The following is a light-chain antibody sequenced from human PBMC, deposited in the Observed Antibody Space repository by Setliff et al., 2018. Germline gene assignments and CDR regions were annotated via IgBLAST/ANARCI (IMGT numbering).Light chain of an antibody. CDR2: KDT. Sequence: SYELTQSPSVSVSPGQTARITCSGETLAKQYVHWYQQRPGQAPVLIIYKDTERSSGIPERFSGSSAGTIVTLTISGVQAEDEADYYCQSADTRGTYVFGPGTKVTVL. CDR1: TLAKQY. V-gene: IGLV3-25*03. J-gene: IGLJ1*01. CDR3: QSADTRGTYV.